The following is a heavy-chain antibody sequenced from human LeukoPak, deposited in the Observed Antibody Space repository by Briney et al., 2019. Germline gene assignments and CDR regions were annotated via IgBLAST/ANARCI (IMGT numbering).Heavy chain of an antibody. CDR1: GGSISSGGYY. Sequence: SQTLSLTCTVSGGSISSGGYYWSWIRQPAGKGLEWIGRIYTGGSANYNPSLKSRVTISLDTSKNQFSLKLSSVTAADTAVYYCAREVDPVAGTGGDYWGQGTLVTVSS. V-gene: IGHV4-61*02. D-gene: IGHD6-19*01. CDR2: IYTGGSA. J-gene: IGHJ4*02. CDR3: AREVDPVAGTGGDY.